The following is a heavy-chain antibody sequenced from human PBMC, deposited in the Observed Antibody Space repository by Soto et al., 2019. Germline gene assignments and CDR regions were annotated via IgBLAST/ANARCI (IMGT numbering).Heavy chain of an antibody. CDR3: AKDKLGSGWDNFDY. V-gene: IGHV3-23*01. Sequence: GSLRLSCAASGXTLSSYAMSWVRQAPGKGLEWVSAISGSGRSTYYADSVKGRFTISRDNSKNTLYLQMNSLRAEDTAVYYCAKDKLGSGWDNFDYWGQGTLGTVS. CDR1: GXTLSSYA. CDR2: ISGSGRST. D-gene: IGHD6-19*01. J-gene: IGHJ4*02.